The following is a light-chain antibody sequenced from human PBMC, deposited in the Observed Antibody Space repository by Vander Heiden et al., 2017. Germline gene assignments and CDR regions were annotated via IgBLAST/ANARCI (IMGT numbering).Light chain of an antibody. CDR2: DAS. V-gene: IGKV3-20*01. J-gene: IGKJ3*01. CDR1: QSVIRIS. CDR3: QQYGTSPFT. Sequence: EIVLTQSTGTLSLSPGGGATLSCRASQSVIRISLAWYQQKPGQAPRLLIYDASNRATGIPDRFSGSGSGTDFILTISRLEPEDFAVYYCQQYGTSPFTFGPGTKVEIK.